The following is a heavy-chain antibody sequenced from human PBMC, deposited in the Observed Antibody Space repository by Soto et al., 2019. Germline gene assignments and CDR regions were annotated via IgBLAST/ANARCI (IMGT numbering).Heavy chain of an antibody. Sequence: PSETLSLTCTVSGGSISSSSYYWGWIRQPPGKGLEWIGSIYYSGSTYYNPSLKSRVTISVDTSKNQFSLKLSSVTAADTAVYYCARPKAYYYCSGSYGVLDWFDPWGQGTLVTVSS. V-gene: IGHV4-39*01. D-gene: IGHD3-10*01. CDR3: ARPKAYYYCSGSYGVLDWFDP. J-gene: IGHJ5*02. CDR2: IYYSGST. CDR1: GGSISSSSYY.